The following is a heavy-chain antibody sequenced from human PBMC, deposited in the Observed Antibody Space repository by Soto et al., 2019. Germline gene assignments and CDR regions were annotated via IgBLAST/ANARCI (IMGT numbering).Heavy chain of an antibody. CDR2: IYYNGST. CDR3: ARLGGFYQAFDS. V-gene: IGHV4-59*08. Sequence: SETLSLTCTVSGGSISSYYWSWIRQPPGKGLEWIGYIYYNGSTTYNPSLKSRVTISVYTSKNQFSLKLSSVTAADTAVYYCARLGGFYQAFDSWGQGTLVTVSS. J-gene: IGHJ4*02. CDR1: GGSISSYY. D-gene: IGHD3-22*01.